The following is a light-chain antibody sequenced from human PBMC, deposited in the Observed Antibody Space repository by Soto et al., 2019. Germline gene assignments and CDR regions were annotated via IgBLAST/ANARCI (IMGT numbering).Light chain of an antibody. V-gene: IGKV3-20*01. J-gene: IGKJ5*01. Sequence: VLTKSPGTLSLSPGETPTLSCRASQTVRNNYLAWYQQKPGQAPRLLIYDASSRATGIPDRFSGGGSGTDFTLTIIRLEPENFAVYYCQQYGSSPTFGQGTRLEIK. CDR2: DAS. CDR1: QTVRNNY. CDR3: QQYGSSPT.